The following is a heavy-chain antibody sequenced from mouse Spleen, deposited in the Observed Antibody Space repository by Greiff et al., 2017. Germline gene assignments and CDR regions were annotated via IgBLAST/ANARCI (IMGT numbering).Heavy chain of an antibody. CDR1: GYTFTNYW. CDR3: AREGNGNYYWYFDV. J-gene: IGHJ1*01. V-gene: IGHV1-63*01. CDR2: IYPGGGYT. Sequence: QVQLKESGAELVRPGTSVKMSCKASGYTFTNYWIGWAKQRPGHGLEWIGDIYPGGGYTNYNEKFKGKATLTADKSSSTAYMQFSSLTSEDSAIYYCAREGNGNYYWYFDVWGAGTTVTVSS. D-gene: IGHD2-1*01.